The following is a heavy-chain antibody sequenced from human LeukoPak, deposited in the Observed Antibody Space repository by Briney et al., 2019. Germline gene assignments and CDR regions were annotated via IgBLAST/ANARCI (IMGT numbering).Heavy chain of an antibody. V-gene: IGHV4-31*03. J-gene: IGHJ4*02. Sequence: SETLSLTCTVSGGSISSGGHYWSWIRQHPGKGLEWIGYIYYSGSTYYNPSLKSRVTISVDTSKNQFSLKLSSVTAADTAVYYCARDVRVATTQYFDYWGQGTLVTVSS. CDR1: GGSISSGGHY. CDR3: ARDVRVATTQYFDY. D-gene: IGHD5-12*01. CDR2: IYYSGST.